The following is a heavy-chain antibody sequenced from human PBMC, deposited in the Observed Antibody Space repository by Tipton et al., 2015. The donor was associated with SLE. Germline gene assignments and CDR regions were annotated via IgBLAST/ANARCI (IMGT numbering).Heavy chain of an antibody. CDR2: IYYSGST. V-gene: IGHV4-39*07. Sequence: TLSLTCTVSGGSISSSSYYWGWIRQPPGKGLEWIGSIYYSGSTYYNPSLKSRVTISVDTSKNQFSLKLSSVTAADTVVYYCARALAIFGVVTSLDYWGQGTLVTVSS. CDR1: GGSISSSSYY. CDR3: ARALAIFGVVTSLDY. D-gene: IGHD3-3*01. J-gene: IGHJ4*02.